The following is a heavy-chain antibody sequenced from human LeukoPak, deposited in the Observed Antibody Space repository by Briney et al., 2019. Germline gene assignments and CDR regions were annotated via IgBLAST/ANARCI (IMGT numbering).Heavy chain of an antibody. CDR2: IYYSGST. J-gene: IGHJ3*02. CDR3: AREDYPRSGAFDI. D-gene: IGHD3-16*01. CDR1: GGSISSYY. V-gene: IGHV4-59*01. Sequence: SETLSLTCTVSGGSISSYYWSWIRQPPGKGLEWFGYIYYSGSTNYNPSLKSRVTISVDTSKNQFSLKLSSVTAADTAVYYCAREDYPRSGAFDIWGQGTMVTVSS.